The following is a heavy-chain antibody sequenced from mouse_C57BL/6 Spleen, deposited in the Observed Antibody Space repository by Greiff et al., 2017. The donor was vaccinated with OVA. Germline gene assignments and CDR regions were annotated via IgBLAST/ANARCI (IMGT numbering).Heavy chain of an antibody. V-gene: IGHV7-3*01. J-gene: IGHJ2*01. CDR3: ARWLRRGYYFDY. D-gene: IGHD2-2*01. CDR1: GFTFTDYY. CDR2: IRNKANGYTT. Sequence: EVQGVESGGGLVQPGGSLSLSCAASGFTFTDYYMSWVRQPPGKALEWLGFIRNKANGYTTEYSASVKGRFTISRDNSQSILYLQMNALRAEDSATYYCARWLRRGYYFDYWGQGTTLTVSS.